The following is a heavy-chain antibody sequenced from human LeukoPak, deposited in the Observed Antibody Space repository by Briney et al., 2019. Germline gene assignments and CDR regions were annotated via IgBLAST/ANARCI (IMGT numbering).Heavy chain of an antibody. Sequence: SETLSLTCTVSGGSISSGDYYWSWIRQPPGKGLEWIGYIYYSGSTYYNPSLKSRVTISVDTSKNQFSLKLSSVTAADTAVYYCARGLTYYDSSGYYGGVAFDIWGQGTMVPVSS. V-gene: IGHV4-30-4*01. CDR2: IYYSGST. J-gene: IGHJ3*02. CDR1: GGSISSGDYY. CDR3: ARGLTYYDSSGYYGGVAFDI. D-gene: IGHD3-22*01.